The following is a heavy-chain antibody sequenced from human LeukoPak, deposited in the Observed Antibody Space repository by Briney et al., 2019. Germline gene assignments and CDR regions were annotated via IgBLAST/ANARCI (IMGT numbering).Heavy chain of an antibody. Sequence: GGSLTLSCAASGFTFSSYNLKLVRQAPGKGLEWVSYISSSGSTIYYADSVKGRFTISRDNAKNSLYLQMNSLRAEDTAVYYCAELGITMIGGVWGKGTTVTISS. D-gene: IGHD3-10*02. V-gene: IGHV3-48*04. CDR1: GFTFSSYN. CDR3: AELGITMIGGV. J-gene: IGHJ6*04. CDR2: ISSSGSTI.